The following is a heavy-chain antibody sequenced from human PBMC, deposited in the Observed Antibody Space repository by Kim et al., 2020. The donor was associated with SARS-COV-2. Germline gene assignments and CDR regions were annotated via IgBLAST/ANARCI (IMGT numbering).Heavy chain of an antibody. CDR3: ARETVAGPLDY. CDR1: GFTFRDHY. D-gene: IGHD6-19*01. J-gene: IGHJ4*02. V-gene: IGHV3-11*01. CDR2: ISPSGSII. Sequence: GGSLRLSCAGSGFTFRDHYMTWIRQAPGKGLEWLSFISPSGSIIIYADSVKGRFTVSRDNDKNSHYLQMNNLRADDSAVYYCARETVAGPLDYWGQGILV.